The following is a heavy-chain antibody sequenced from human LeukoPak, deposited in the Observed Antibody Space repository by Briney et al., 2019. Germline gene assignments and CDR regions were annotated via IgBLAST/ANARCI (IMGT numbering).Heavy chain of an antibody. CDR3: ARWVMVRGVIISRVGAFDI. Sequence: ASVTVSCKASGYTFTSYDINWVRQATGQGLEWMGWMNPNSGNTGYAQKFQGRVTMTRNTSISTAYMELSSLRSEDTAVYYCARWVMVRGVIISRVGAFDIWGQGTMVTVSS. CDR2: MNPNSGNT. V-gene: IGHV1-8*01. CDR1: GYTFTSYD. D-gene: IGHD3-10*01. J-gene: IGHJ3*02.